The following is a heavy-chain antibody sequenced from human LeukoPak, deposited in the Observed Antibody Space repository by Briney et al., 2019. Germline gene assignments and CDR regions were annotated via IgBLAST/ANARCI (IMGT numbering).Heavy chain of an antibody. D-gene: IGHD6-6*01. V-gene: IGHV3-7*01. J-gene: IGHJ4*02. CDR2: INQDGSEK. Sequence: PGGSLRLSCAASGFTFSSYWMSWVRQAAGKGLEWVANINQDGSEKYYVDSVKGRFTISRDNAKNSLYLQMNSLRAEDTAVYYCAGGRVAARNTYFDYWGQGTLVTVSS. CDR1: GFTFSSYW. CDR3: AGGRVAARNTYFDY.